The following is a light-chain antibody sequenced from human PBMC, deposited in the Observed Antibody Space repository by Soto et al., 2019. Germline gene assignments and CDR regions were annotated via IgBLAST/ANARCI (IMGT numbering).Light chain of an antibody. J-gene: IGKJ1*01. CDR1: QAVNTR. Sequence: EIVLTQSPATLSSFPGDRVTISCRASQAVNTRLAWYQHKPGQAPRLLIYLASNRAAGVPARISGSGSGTDFTLTISNVEHEDFAVYYCHQRQSWPRTFGQGTTVYIK. CDR2: LAS. CDR3: HQRQSWPRT. V-gene: IGKV3-11*01.